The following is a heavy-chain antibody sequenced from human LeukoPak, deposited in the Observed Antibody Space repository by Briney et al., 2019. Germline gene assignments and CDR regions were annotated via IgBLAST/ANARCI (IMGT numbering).Heavy chain of an antibody. V-gene: IGHV3-48*03. Sequence: PGGSLRLSCAASGFTFSSYEMNWVRQAPGKGLEWVSYISSSGSTIYYADSVKGRFTISRDNAKNSLYLQMNSLRAEDTAVYYCARFETGYFDYWGQGTLVTVSS. CDR2: ISSSGSTI. CDR1: GFTFSSYE. CDR3: ARFETGYFDY. J-gene: IGHJ4*02. D-gene: IGHD3-9*01.